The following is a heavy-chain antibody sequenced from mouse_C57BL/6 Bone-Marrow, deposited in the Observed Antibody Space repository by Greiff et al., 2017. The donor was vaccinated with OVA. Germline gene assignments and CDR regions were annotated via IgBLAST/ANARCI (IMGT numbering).Heavy chain of an antibody. J-gene: IGHJ3*01. V-gene: IGHV1-18*01. D-gene: IGHD2-4*01. Sequence: DVQLVESGPELAKPGASVKIPCKASGYTFTDYNMDWVKQSHGKSLEWIGDINSNNGGTIYNQKFKGKATLTVDKSSSTAYMELRSLTSEDTAVYYCARGGYYDYDGGAWFAYWGQGTLVTVSA. CDR1: GYTFTDYN. CDR3: ARGGYYDYDGGAWFAY. CDR2: INSNNGGT.